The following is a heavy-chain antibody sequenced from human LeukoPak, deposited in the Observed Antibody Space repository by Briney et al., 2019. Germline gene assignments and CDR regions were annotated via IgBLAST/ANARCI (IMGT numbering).Heavy chain of an antibody. CDR1: GGSISSGGYY. CDR3: ARVPDYGGHWFDP. Sequence: PSETLSLTCTVSGGSISSGGYYWSWIRQHPGKGLEWIGYIYYSGSTYYNPSLKSRVTISVDTSKNQFSLKLSSVTAADTAVYYCARVPDYGGHWFDPWGQGTLVTVSS. J-gene: IGHJ5*02. CDR2: IYYSGST. D-gene: IGHD4-23*01. V-gene: IGHV4-31*03.